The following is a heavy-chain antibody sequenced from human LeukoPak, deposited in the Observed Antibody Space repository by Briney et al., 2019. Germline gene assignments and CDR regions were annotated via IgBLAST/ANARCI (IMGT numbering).Heavy chain of an antibody. CDR1: GGSFSSLV. V-gene: IGHV1-69*05. D-gene: IGHD3-22*01. Sequence: GSSVKVSCKASGGSFSSLVFSRVRRAPGQGLEYMGGITPSFAAPNYAQKFHGRVTIGTDESTSTAYMELSSLRLEDTAVYYCAAYYYDSSGYYRHDAFDIWGQGTMVTVSS. J-gene: IGHJ3*02. CDR3: AAYYYDSSGYYRHDAFDI. CDR2: ITPSFAAP.